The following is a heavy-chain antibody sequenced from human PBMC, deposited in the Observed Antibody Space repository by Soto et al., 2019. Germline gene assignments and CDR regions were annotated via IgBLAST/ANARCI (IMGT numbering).Heavy chain of an antibody. J-gene: IGHJ5*02. D-gene: IGHD2-2*01. V-gene: IGHV1-8*02. Sequence: QEQLVQSAAEVKKPGASVKVSCMTSGYTFNDYEIYWVRQATGQGLEWIGWMNANSGETGYEQRFQGKVTMTTSSSLSTAYLELSSLTADDTAVYCCARIAMPARPRWYNWFDPWGQGTLVTVSS. CDR3: ARIAMPARPRWYNWFDP. CDR2: MNANSGET. CDR1: GYTFNDYE.